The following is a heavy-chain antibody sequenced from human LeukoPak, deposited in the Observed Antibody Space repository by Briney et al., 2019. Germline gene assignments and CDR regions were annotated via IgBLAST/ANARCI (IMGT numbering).Heavy chain of an antibody. J-gene: IGHJ4*02. CDR2: IKQDGNEK. CDR3: ATIKVRANNYDTDGFEY. V-gene: IGHV3-7*05. CDR1: GFTLSTVW. Sequence: GGSLRLSCAASGFTLSTVWMSWVRQAPGKGLECVANIKQDGNEKYYADSVKGRFNISRDNAKNSMYLQMNSLSAEDTAVYYCATIKVRANNYDTDGFEYWGQGTLVTVSS. D-gene: IGHD3-10*01.